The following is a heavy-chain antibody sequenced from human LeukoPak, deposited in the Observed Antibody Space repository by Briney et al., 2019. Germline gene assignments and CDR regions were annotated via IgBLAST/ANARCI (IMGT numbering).Heavy chain of an antibody. D-gene: IGHD6-6*01. CDR3: ATHSSSRVTPVDY. Sequence: SVKVSCKASGGTFSSYAISWVRQAPGQGLEWMGGIIPIFGTANYAQKFQGRVTITADESTSTAYMELSSLRSEDTAVYHCATHSSSRVTPVDYWGQGTLVTVSS. CDR1: GGTFSSYA. J-gene: IGHJ4*02. V-gene: IGHV1-69*01. CDR2: IIPIFGTA.